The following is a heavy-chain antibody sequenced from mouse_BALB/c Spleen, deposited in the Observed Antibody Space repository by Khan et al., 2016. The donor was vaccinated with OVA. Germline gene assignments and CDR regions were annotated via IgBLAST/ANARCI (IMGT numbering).Heavy chain of an antibody. CDR1: GDSITSGY. Sequence: EVQLQESGPSLVKPSQTLSFTCSVTGDSITSGYWSWIRKFPGNKLEYMGYMIYTGYTYYNPSLKSRISITRHTSKNQYYLQLNSVTTEDTATYYCARSTYRYAFVYWGQGTLVTVSA. J-gene: IGHJ3*01. CDR3: ARSTYRYAFVY. D-gene: IGHD2-14*01. V-gene: IGHV3-8*02. CDR2: MIYTGYT.